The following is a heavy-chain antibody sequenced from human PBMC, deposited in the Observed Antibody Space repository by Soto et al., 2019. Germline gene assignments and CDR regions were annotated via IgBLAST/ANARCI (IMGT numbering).Heavy chain of an antibody. Sequence: PSDTLYLTRAFSGYSISSGNYWGRNRQPPGKWWEGIGSIYHSGSTHYNPSLKSRVTISVETSKNQFSLKLSSVTAAGTAVYYCARVEEYYDSSGYYCGGALAFYYWGQGTLVTVS. D-gene: IGHD3-22*01. V-gene: IGHV4-38-2*01. CDR2: IYHSGST. J-gene: IGHJ4*02. CDR1: GYSISSGNY. CDR3: ARVEEYYDSSGYYCGGALAFYY.